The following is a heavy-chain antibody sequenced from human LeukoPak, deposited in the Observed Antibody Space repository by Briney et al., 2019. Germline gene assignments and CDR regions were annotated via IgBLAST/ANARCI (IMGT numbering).Heavy chain of an antibody. V-gene: IGHV4-59*12. CDR2: IYYSGST. D-gene: IGHD4-17*01. J-gene: IGHJ6*02. CDR3: ARVAYGGYYGMDV. CDR1: GGSISSYY. Sequence: SETLSLTCTVSGGSISSYYWSWIRQPPGKGLEWIGYIYYSGSTNYNPSLKSRVTISVDTSKNQFSLKLSSVTPEDTAVYYCARVAYGGYYGMDVWGQGTTVTVSS.